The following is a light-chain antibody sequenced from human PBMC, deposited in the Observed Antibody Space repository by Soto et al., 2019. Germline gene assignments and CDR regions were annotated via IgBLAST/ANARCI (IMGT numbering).Light chain of an antibody. CDR3: SSYTSGITVV. Sequence: QSALTRPASVSGSPGQSITISCTGTSSDIGGYHYVYWFQQHPGKAPKLMIYDVSTRPSGVSDRFSGSKSGNTASLTISGLQAEDEADYYCSSYTSGITVVFGGGTKLTVL. J-gene: IGLJ2*01. CDR1: SSDIGGYHY. CDR2: DVS. V-gene: IGLV2-14*01.